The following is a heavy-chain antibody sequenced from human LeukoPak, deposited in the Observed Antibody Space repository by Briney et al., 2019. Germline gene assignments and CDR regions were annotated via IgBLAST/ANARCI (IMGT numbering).Heavy chain of an antibody. CDR1: GFTFSSYS. CDR3: ARGDNWNSYYYHYMDV. D-gene: IGHD1-7*01. V-gene: IGHV3-48*04. Sequence: GGSLRLSCAASGFTFSSYSMNWVRQAPGKGLEWVSYISTSSTIYYADSVKGRFTISRDNAKNSLYLQMNSLRAEDTAMYYCARGDNWNSYYYHYMDVWGKGTTVTVSS. J-gene: IGHJ6*03. CDR2: ISTSSTI.